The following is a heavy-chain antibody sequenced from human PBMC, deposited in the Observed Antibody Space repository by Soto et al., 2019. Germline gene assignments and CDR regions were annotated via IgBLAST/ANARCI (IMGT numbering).Heavy chain of an antibody. CDR1: GFAFIFYG. CDR2: IVSDGSAI. J-gene: IGHJ3*02. Sequence: GGSLRLSCAVSGFAFIFYGLHWCGHSAGKGLEWLGVIVSDGSAIYHADYLEGRFFISRDNSKDILYLQMNSLRVEDTAVYYCARDDAFDNENGFDMWGQGTMVTVSS. D-gene: IGHD3-3*02. V-gene: IGHV3-33*01. CDR3: ARDDAFDNENGFDM.